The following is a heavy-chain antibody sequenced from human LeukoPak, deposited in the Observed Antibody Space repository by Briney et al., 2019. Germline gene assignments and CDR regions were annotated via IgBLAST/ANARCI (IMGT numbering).Heavy chain of an antibody. Sequence: SETLSLTCTVSGGSISSYYWSWIRQPPGKGLEWIGYIYYSGSTNYNPSLKSRVTMSVDTSKNQFSLKLSSVTAADTAVYYCARDDSYLWFDPWGRGTLVTVSS. V-gene: IGHV4-59*12. CDR1: GGSISSYY. CDR3: ARDDSYLWFDP. J-gene: IGHJ5*02. CDR2: IYYSGST. D-gene: IGHD2-2*01.